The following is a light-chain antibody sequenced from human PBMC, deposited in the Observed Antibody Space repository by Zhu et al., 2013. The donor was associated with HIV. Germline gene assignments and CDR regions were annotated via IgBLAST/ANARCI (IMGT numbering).Light chain of an antibody. J-gene: IGLJ3*02. CDR1: SLRRYY. CDR2: AKK. CDR3: NSRDSSGNHLV. V-gene: IGLV3-19*01. Sequence: SSELTQDPAVSVALGQTVRITCQGDSLRRYYVSWYQQKPGQAPVLVMYAKKRPALRDPRPILWLQVRKSASLTITGAQAEDEADYYCNSRDSSGNHLVFGGGTKLTVV.